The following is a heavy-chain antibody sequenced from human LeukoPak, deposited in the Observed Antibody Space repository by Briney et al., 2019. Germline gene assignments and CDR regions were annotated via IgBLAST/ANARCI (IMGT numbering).Heavy chain of an antibody. CDR1: GFAFSAYE. CDR2: FAGNDTTI. Sequence: GGSLRLSCAASGFAFSAYEMNWVRQAPGKGLEWVAYFAGNDTTIYYADSVRGRFTISRDNAKNSLYLQMNSLRAEDTALYYCTTLGYHLDSWGQGTLVTVSS. D-gene: IGHD3-22*01. J-gene: IGHJ4*02. V-gene: IGHV3-48*03. CDR3: TTLGYHLDS.